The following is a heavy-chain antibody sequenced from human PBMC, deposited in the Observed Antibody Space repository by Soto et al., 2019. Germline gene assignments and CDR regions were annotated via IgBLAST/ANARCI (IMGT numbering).Heavy chain of an antibody. J-gene: IGHJ6*02. CDR1: GFTFSSYS. Sequence: PGGSLRLSCAASGFTFSSYSMNWVRQAPGKGLEWVSYISSSSSTIYYADSVKGRFTISRDNAKNSLYLQMNSLRDEDTAVYYCASNRGHRYYYGMDVWGQGTTVTVSS. CDR2: ISSSSSTI. V-gene: IGHV3-48*02. CDR3: ASNRGHRYYYGMDV. D-gene: IGHD3-10*01.